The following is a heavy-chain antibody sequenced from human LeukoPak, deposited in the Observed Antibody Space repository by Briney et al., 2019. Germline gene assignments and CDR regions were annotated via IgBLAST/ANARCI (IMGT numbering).Heavy chain of an antibody. J-gene: IGHJ4*02. Sequence: ASVKVSFKASGYTFTVYYMHWVRQAPGQGLEWMGWINPNSGGTNYAQKFQGRVTMTRDTSISTAYMELSRLRSDDTAVYYCARVGNYGSGSYLLYWGQGTLVTVSS. CDR3: ARVGNYGSGSYLLY. D-gene: IGHD3-10*01. V-gene: IGHV1-2*02. CDR2: INPNSGGT. CDR1: GYTFTVYY.